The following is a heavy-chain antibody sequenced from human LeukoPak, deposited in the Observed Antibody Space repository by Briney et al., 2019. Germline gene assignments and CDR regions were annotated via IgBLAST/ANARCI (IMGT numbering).Heavy chain of an antibody. CDR3: ARTHTLSGSYFDY. Sequence: ASVKVSCKASGCTFSSYAISWVRQAPGQGLEWMGGIIPIFGTANYAQKFQGRVTITADESTSTAYMELSSLRSEDTAVYYCARTHTLSGSYFDYWGQGTLVTVSS. J-gene: IGHJ4*02. V-gene: IGHV1-69*13. CDR1: GCTFSSYA. CDR2: IIPIFGTA. D-gene: IGHD1-26*01.